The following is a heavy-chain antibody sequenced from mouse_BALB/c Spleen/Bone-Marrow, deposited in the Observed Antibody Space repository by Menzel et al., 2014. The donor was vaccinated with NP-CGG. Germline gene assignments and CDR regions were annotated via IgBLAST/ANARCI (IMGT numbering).Heavy chain of an antibody. CDR1: GYTFTEYI. V-gene: IGHV1-62-2*01. CDR2: FYPGSGSI. D-gene: IGHD1-1*02. CDR3: ARHEGGGYFDY. Sequence: QVQLQQPGAGLVKPGASVKLSCKAPGYTFTEYIIHWVKQRSGQGLEWIGWFYPGSGSIKYNEKFKDKATLTADKSSSTVCMELSRLTSEDSAVYFCARHEGGGYFDYWGQGTTLTVSS. J-gene: IGHJ2*01.